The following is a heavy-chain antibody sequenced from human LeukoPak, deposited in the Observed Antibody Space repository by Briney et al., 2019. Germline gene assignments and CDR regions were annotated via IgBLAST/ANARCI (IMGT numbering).Heavy chain of an antibody. CDR3: ARVRTSTNLNWFDP. CDR2: IYHTGST. V-gene: IGHV4-4*02. D-gene: IGHD2-2*01. J-gene: IGHJ5*02. Sequence: PSGTLSLTCAVSGGSISTTNWWNWVRQPPGKGLEWIGEIYHTGSTNYNPSLKSRVTISVDKSKNQFSLKLSSVTAADTAVYYCARVRTSTNLNWFDPWGQGTLVTVSS. CDR1: GGSISTTNW.